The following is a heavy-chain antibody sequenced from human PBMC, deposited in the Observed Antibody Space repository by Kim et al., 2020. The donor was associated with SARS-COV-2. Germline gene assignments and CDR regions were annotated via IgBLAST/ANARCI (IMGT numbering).Heavy chain of an antibody. CDR1: GGSISSSSYY. V-gene: IGHV4-39*01. CDR3: ASHVDIVATVDY. D-gene: IGHD5-12*01. J-gene: IGHJ4*02. CDR2: IYYSGST. Sequence: SETLSLTCTVSGGSISSSSYYWGWIRQPPGKGLEWIGSIYYSGSTYYNPSLKSRVTISVDTSKNQFSLKLSSVTAADTAVYYCASHVDIVATVDYWGQGT.